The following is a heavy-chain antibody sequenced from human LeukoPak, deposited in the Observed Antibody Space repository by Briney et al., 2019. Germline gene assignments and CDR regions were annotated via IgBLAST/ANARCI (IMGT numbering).Heavy chain of an antibody. CDR2: IYSAGAT. CDR3: ARIEWERLGRAFDI. V-gene: IGHV3-53*01. J-gene: IGHJ3*02. D-gene: IGHD1-26*01. CDR1: GFTVSDNY. Sequence: PGGSLRLSCAASGFTVSDNYMTWVRQAPGKGLEWVSSIYSAGATHYAESVKGRFTISRDNSKNTQYLQMNSLRAEDMAVYYCARIEWERLGRAFDIWGQGTMVTVSS.